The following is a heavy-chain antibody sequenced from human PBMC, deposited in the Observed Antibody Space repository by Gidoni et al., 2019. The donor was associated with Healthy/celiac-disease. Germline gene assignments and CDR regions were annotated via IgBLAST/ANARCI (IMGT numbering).Heavy chain of an antibody. D-gene: IGHD5-18*01. V-gene: IGHV4-31*03. Sequence: QVQLQASGPGLVKPSQTLSLTCTVSGGSIRSGVYYGSWIRQHPGKGLEWIGYIYYTGITYYNPSLKSRGSISVDTSKNQFSLRLSSVTAADTAVYYCARCAYTYGPHKIYNWFDPWGQGTLVTVSS. CDR2: IYYTGIT. J-gene: IGHJ5*02. CDR1: GGSIRSGVYY. CDR3: ARCAYTYGPHKIYNWFDP.